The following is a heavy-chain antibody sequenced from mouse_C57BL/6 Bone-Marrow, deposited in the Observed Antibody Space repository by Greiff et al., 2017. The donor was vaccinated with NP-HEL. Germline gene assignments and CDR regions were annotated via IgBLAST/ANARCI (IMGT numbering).Heavy chain of an antibody. Sequence: EVQVVESGGDLVKPGGSLKLSCAASGFTFSSYGMSWVRQTPDKRLEWVATISSGGSYTYYPDSVKGRFTISRDNAKNTLYLQMSSLKSEDTAMYYCARRGYYSNYLDYWGQGTTLTVSS. J-gene: IGHJ2*01. V-gene: IGHV5-6*01. CDR1: GFTFSSYG. CDR3: ARRGYYSNYLDY. D-gene: IGHD2-5*01. CDR2: ISSGGSYT.